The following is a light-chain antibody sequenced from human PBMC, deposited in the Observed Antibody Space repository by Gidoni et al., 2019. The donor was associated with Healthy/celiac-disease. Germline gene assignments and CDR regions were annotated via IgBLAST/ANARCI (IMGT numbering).Light chain of an antibody. CDR1: QSLLHSNGYNY. Sequence: DIVMTQSPLSLPVTPVEPASISCRSSQSLLHSNGYNYLDWYLQKPGQSPQLLINLGSNRASGVPDRFSGSGSGTDFTLKISRVEAEDVGVYYCMQALQTPRTFGQGTKVEIK. CDR2: LGS. CDR3: MQALQTPRT. J-gene: IGKJ1*01. V-gene: IGKV2-28*01.